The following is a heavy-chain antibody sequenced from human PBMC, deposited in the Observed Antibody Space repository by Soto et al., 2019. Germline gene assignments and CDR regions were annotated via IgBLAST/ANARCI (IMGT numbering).Heavy chain of an antibody. J-gene: IGHJ6*02. D-gene: IGHD6-13*01. CDR2: IYPGDSDT. Sequence: PGESLKISCKGSGYSFTSCWIGWVRQMPGKGLEWMGIIYPGDSDTRYSPSFQGQVTISADKSISTAYLQWSSLKASDTAMYYCARTAAAGKYYYGTDVWGQGTTVTVSS. CDR1: GYSFTSCW. CDR3: ARTAAAGKYYYGTDV. V-gene: IGHV5-51*01.